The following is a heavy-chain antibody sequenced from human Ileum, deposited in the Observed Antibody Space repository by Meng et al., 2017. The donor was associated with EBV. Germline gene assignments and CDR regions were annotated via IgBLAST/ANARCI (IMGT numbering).Heavy chain of an antibody. J-gene: IGHJ4*02. CDR2: INPYDGDP. V-gene: IGHV1-18*01. Sequence: QAPLVQRGNEGKKPGASCKVSCKPSGYSFSRNVISWVRQAPGQGLEWVGWINPYDGDPNYAQKLQDRVTLTTDTSTSTAYMELRSLRSDDTAVYYCASKQYFFAYWGQGTLVTVSS. CDR3: ASKQYFFAY. CDR1: GYSFSRNV. D-gene: IGHD1/OR15-1a*01.